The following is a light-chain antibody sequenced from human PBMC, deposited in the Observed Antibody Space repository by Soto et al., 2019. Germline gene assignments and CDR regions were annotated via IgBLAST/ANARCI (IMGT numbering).Light chain of an antibody. Sequence: EILLTQSPGTLSRSPGERATLSWRASQSVHNFLAWYQQQPGQPPRLLIYGASNRAAGVPDSFSGSGSATDFTLTINSLQTPDFVAYYCQQRSNWHPITFGHGTRLEIK. CDR1: QSVHNF. CDR3: QQRSNWHPIT. V-gene: IGKV3D-11*02. J-gene: IGKJ5*01. CDR2: GAS.